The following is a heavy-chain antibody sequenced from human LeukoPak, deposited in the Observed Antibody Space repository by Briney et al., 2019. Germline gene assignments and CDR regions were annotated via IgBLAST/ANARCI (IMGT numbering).Heavy chain of an antibody. CDR1: GFTFSDHY. CDR2: TRNKANSYTT. J-gene: IGHJ5*02. D-gene: IGHD1-26*01. Sequence: PGGSLRLSCAVSGFTFSDHYMYWFRQAPGKGLEWVGRTRNKANSYTTEYAASVKGRFTISRDDSKNSLYLQMNSLKTEDTAVYYCASVGQVPWGQGTLVAVSS. V-gene: IGHV3-72*01. CDR3: ASVGQVP.